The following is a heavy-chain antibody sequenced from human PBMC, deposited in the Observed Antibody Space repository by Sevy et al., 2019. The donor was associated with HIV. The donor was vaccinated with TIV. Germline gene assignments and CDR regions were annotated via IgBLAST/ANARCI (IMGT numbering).Heavy chain of an antibody. CDR1: GFSFSDYW. J-gene: IGHJ4*02. D-gene: IGHD3-3*01. V-gene: IGHV3-7*01. Sequence: GGSLRLSCAASGFSFSDYWMHWVRRASGKGLEWVANINQDGSTINYVGSVKGRFTISRDNAKNSTSLQMNSLRVEDTAVYYCARAIFQVDAFWGQGSQVTVSS. CDR3: ARAIFQVDAF. CDR2: INQDGSTI.